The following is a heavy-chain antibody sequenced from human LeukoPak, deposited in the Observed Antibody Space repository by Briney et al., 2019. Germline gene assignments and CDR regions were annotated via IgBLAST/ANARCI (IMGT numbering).Heavy chain of an antibody. CDR3: AKDLSGYGPYWYFDL. D-gene: IGHD6-25*01. J-gene: IGHJ2*01. Sequence: GGSLRLSCAASGFTFSSYGMSWVRQAPGKGLEWVSSISGSVGTIYYADSVKGRFTISRDNSKNTLYLQMNNLRAEDSAVYYCAKDLSGYGPYWYFDLWGRGILVTVSS. CDR1: GFTFSSYG. CDR2: ISGSVGTI. V-gene: IGHV3-23*01.